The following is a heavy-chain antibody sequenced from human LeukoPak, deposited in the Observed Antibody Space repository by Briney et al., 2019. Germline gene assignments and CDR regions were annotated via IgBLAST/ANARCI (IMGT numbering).Heavy chain of an antibody. Sequence: GGSLRLSCAASGFTFSDYYMSWIRQAPGKGLEWVSYISSSGSTIYYADSVKGRFTISRENAKNSLYLQMNSLRAEDTAVYYCASENVLLWFGEFSAEYFQHWGQGTLVTVSS. V-gene: IGHV3-11*01. D-gene: IGHD3-10*01. CDR2: ISSSGSTI. CDR1: GFTFSDYY. CDR3: ASENVLLWFGEFSAEYFQH. J-gene: IGHJ1*01.